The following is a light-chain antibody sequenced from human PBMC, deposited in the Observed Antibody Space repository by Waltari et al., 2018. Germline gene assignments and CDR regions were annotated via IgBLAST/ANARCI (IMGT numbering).Light chain of an antibody. CDR2: EDS. CDR3: YSTDSSDTHRV. CDR1: ALPKKY. Sequence: SYELTQPPSVSVSPGQAARITCSGDALPKKYAYWYQQKSGQAPVRVSDEDSKRPSGIPERVSGSSSGTTATLTLSGAQVEDEGDYYCYSTDSSDTHRVFGGGTKLTVL. J-gene: IGLJ3*02. V-gene: IGLV3-10*01.